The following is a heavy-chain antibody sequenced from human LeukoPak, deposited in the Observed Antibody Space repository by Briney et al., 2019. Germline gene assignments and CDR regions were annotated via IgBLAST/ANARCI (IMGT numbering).Heavy chain of an antibody. Sequence: PSETLSLTCAVYGGSFSGYYWSWIRQPPGKGLEWIGEINHSGSTNYNPSLKSRVTISVDTSKNQFSLKLSSVTAADTAVHYCARGRYSSSPIYYYYYGMDVWGQGTTVTVSS. CDR3: ARGRYSSSPIYYYYYGMDV. CDR1: GGSFSGYY. D-gene: IGHD6-6*01. V-gene: IGHV4-34*01. J-gene: IGHJ6*02. CDR2: INHSGST.